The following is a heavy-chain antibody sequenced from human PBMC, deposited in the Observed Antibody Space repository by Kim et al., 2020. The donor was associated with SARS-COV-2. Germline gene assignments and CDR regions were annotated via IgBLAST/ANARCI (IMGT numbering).Heavy chain of an antibody. D-gene: IGHD6-6*01. Sequence: TNYNPSLKSRVTISVDTSKNQFSLKLSSVTAADTAVYYCAQSIAARPIDYWGQGTLVTVSS. J-gene: IGHJ4*02. CDR2: T. V-gene: IGHV4-34*01. CDR3: AQSIAARPIDY.